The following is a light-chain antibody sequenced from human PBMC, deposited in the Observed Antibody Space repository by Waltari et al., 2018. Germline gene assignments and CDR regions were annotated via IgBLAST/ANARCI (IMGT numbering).Light chain of an antibody. J-gene: IGLJ3*02. V-gene: IGLV2-14*01. Sequence: SALTQPASVSGSPGQSITLSCVGTSSDVGSYHSVSLYQQHPGNAPKPMIYEVSNRPSGVSNRFSGSKSGNTASLTISGLQAEDEADYYCSSYTRSSTLHVFGGGTKLTVL. CDR2: EVS. CDR3: SSYTRSSTLHV. CDR1: SSDVGSYHS.